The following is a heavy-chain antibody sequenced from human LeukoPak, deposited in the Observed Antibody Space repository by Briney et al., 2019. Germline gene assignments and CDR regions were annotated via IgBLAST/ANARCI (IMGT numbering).Heavy chain of an antibody. V-gene: IGHV1-2*02. CDR3: ARDSSSSWYEGFDP. D-gene: IGHD6-13*01. CDR2: INPNSGGT. J-gene: IGHJ5*02. Sequence: ASVKVSCKASGYTFTSYGISWVRQAPGQGLEWMGWINPNSGGTNYAQKFQGRVTMTRDTSISTAYMELSRLRSDDTAVYYCARDSSSSWYEGFDPWGQGTLVTVSS. CDR1: GYTFTSYG.